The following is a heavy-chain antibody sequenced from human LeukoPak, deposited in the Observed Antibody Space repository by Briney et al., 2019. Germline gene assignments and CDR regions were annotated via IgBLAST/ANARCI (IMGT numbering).Heavy chain of an antibody. Sequence: PGGSLRLSCAASGFTFSGSAMHWVRQASGKGLEWVGRIRSKANSYATAYAASVKGRFTISRDDSKNTAYLQMNSLKTEDTAVYYCAKDSSGYHYDSRNLDYWGQGTLVTVSS. V-gene: IGHV3-73*01. D-gene: IGHD3-22*01. CDR3: AKDSSGYHYDSRNLDY. J-gene: IGHJ4*02. CDR1: GFTFSGSA. CDR2: IRSKANSYAT.